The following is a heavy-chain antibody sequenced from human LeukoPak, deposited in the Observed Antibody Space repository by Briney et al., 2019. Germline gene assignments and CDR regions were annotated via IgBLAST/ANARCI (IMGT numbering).Heavy chain of an antibody. CDR2: INPNNGGT. J-gene: IGHJ5*02. V-gene: IGHV1-2*02. CDR1: GYTFTGYY. D-gene: IGHD6-13*01. Sequence: ASVKVSCKASGYTFTGYYMHWVRQAPGQGLGWMGWINPNNGGTNYAQKFQGRVTMTRDTSISTAYMELSRLRSDYTAVHYCAREGPTGIAAAGTRLNWFDPWGQGTLVTVFS. CDR3: AREGPTGIAAAGTRLNWFDP.